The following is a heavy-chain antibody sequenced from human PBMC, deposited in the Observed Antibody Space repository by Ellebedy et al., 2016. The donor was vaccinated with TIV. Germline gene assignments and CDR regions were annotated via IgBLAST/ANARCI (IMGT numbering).Heavy chain of an antibody. V-gene: IGHV3-30*02. CDR1: GFTFSAYG. CDR3: AGLWFGDSPRDNSDY. CDR2: IRYDGSNK. J-gene: IGHJ4*02. Sequence: PGGSLRLSCAASGFTFSAYGMHWVRQAPGKGLEWVTYIRYDGSNKYYADSVKGRFTISRDNSNNTLFLEMNSLRAEDTAIYYCAGLWFGDSPRDNSDYWGRGTLVTVSS. D-gene: IGHD3-10*01.